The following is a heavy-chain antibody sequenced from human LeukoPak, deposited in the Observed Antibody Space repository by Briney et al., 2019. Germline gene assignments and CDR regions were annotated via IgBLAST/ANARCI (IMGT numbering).Heavy chain of an antibody. CDR2: INPSGGST. CDR3: ARATLSDYYFNY. V-gene: IGHV1-46*01. Sequence: ASVKVSCEASGYTFTSYAMNWVRQAPGQGLEWMGIINPSGGSTSYAQKFQGRVTMTRDTSTNTVYMELSSLRSEDTAVYFCARATLSDYYFNYWGQGTLVTVSS. J-gene: IGHJ4*02. CDR1: GYTFTSYA.